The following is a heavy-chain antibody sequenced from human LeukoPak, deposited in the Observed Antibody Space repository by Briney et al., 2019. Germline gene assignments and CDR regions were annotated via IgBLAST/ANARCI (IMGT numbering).Heavy chain of an antibody. J-gene: IGHJ5*02. CDR2: IYYSGST. CDR1: GGSISSSSYY. D-gene: IGHD6-13*01. Sequence: SETLSLTCTVSGGSISSSSYYWGWIRQPPGKGLEWIGSIYYSGSTYYNPSLKSRVTISVDTYKNRFSLKLSSVTAADTAVYYCARDEIASAEKNWFDPWGQGTLVTVSS. V-gene: IGHV4-39*07. CDR3: ARDEIASAEKNWFDP.